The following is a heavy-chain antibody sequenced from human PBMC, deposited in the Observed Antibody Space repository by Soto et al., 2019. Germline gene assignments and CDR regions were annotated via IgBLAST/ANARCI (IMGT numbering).Heavy chain of an antibody. CDR3: TVYYDLWSVYYVDYYYYMDV. D-gene: IGHD3-3*01. CDR1: GFTFSNAW. V-gene: IGHV3-15*01. Sequence: EVQLVESGGGLVKPGGSLRLSCAASGFTFSNAWMSWVRQAPGKGLEWVGRIKSKTDGGTTDYAAPVKGRFTISRDDSKNTLYLQMNSLKTEDTAVYYCTVYYDLWSVYYVDYYYYMDVWGKGTTVTVSS. CDR2: IKSKTDGGTT. J-gene: IGHJ6*03.